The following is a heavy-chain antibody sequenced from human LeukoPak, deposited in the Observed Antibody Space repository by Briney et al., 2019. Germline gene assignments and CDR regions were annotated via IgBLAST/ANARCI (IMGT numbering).Heavy chain of an antibody. Sequence: ASVKVSCKASGYTFTSYGISWVRQAPGQGLEWMGIINPSGGSTSYAQKFQGRVTMTRDTSTSTVYMELSSLRSEDTAVYYCARSYLPGIAVAGTGWFDPWGQGTLVSVSS. D-gene: IGHD6-19*01. V-gene: IGHV1-46*01. CDR3: ARSYLPGIAVAGTGWFDP. CDR2: INPSGGST. J-gene: IGHJ5*02. CDR1: GYTFTSYG.